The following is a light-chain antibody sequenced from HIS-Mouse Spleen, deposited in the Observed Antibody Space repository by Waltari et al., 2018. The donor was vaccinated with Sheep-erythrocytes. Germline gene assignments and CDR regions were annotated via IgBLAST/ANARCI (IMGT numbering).Light chain of an antibody. CDR3: QAWDSSTGVV. CDR1: NIGSKS. Sequence: SYVLTQPPPVSVAPGKTARITCGGNNIGSKSVHWYQQKPGQSPVLVIYQDSKRPSGIPERFSGSNSGNTATLTISGTQAMDEADYYCQAWDSSTGVVFGGGTKLTVL. V-gene: IGLV3-21*01. J-gene: IGLJ2*01. CDR2: QDS.